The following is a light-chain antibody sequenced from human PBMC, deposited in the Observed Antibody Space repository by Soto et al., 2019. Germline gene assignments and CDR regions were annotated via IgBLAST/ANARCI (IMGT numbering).Light chain of an antibody. Sequence: SYDLTQPPSVSVSPGQTARITCSGDALPKQYAYWYQQKPGQAPVLVIYKDSERPSGIPERFSGSSSGTTVTLTISGVQAEDEADYYCQSADSSGTYNVFGTGTKATVL. CDR2: KDS. CDR1: ALPKQY. CDR3: QSADSSGTYNV. V-gene: IGLV3-25*02. J-gene: IGLJ1*01.